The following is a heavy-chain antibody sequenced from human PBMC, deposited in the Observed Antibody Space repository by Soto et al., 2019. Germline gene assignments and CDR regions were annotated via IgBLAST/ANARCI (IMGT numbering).Heavy chain of an antibody. D-gene: IGHD2-2*01. Sequence: GGSLRLSCAASGFTFSRYWMSWVRQAPGKGLEWVANIKQDGSEKYYVGSVRGRFTISRDNAKNSLYLQMNSLRAEDTALYYCTTDGSYAQYVWGQGTAVTVS. CDR2: IKQDGSEK. CDR1: GFTFSRYW. V-gene: IGHV3-7*01. J-gene: IGHJ6*02. CDR3: TTDGSYAQYV.